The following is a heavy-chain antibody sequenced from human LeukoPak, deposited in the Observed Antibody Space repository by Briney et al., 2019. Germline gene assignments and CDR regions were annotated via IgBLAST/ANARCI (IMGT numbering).Heavy chain of an antibody. J-gene: IGHJ4*02. Sequence: PGGSLRLSCAASGFIFSAFGMTWVRQPPGKGLEWVSAINSGGGVTYHADSVKGRFTISRDNSENTLFLQMDSLRAEDTAVYFCASSMGFWSAEFTSITDWGQGTQVTVSS. V-gene: IGHV3-23*01. CDR2: INSGGGVT. D-gene: IGHD3-3*01. CDR1: GFIFSAFG. CDR3: ASSMGFWSAEFTSITD.